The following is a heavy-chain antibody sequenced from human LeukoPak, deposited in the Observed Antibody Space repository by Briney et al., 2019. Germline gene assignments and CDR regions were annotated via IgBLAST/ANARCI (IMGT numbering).Heavy chain of an antibody. V-gene: IGHV4-34*01. CDR3: ARVSRRRYDFWSGYYRRDAFDI. CDR2: INHSGSI. Sequence: SETLSLTCAVYGGSFSGYYWSWIRQPPGKGLEWIGEINHSGSINYNASLKSRVTITVDTYKNQFSLKLRSVTDADAAVYYCARVSRRRYDFWSGYYRRDAFDIWGQGTMVT. J-gene: IGHJ3*02. CDR1: GGSFSGYY. D-gene: IGHD3-3*01.